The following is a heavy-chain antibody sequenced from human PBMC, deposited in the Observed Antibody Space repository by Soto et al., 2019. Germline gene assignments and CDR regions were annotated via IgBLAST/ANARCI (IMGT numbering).Heavy chain of an antibody. V-gene: IGHV4-34*01. CDR1: GGSFSGYY. Sequence: SETLSLTCAVYGGSFSGYYWSWIRQPPGKGLEWIGEINHSGSTNYNPSLKSRVTISVDTSKNQFSLRLSSVTAADTAVYYCARSVFTIFGVVINWFDPRGKGTLVTVSS. J-gene: IGHJ5*02. CDR3: ARSVFTIFGVVINWFDP. CDR2: INHSGST. D-gene: IGHD3-3*01.